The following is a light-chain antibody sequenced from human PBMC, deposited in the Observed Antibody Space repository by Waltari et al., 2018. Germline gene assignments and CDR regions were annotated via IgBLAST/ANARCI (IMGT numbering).Light chain of an antibody. CDR1: ELPRKY. V-gene: IGLV3-10*01. J-gene: IGLJ1*01. CDR2: EDT. Sequence: SYELTQPPSVSVSPGQTARITCSGHELPRKYAYWFQQKSGQAPCLVIFEDTKRPSGIPEIFSGSSSGTVATLTITGAQVDDEAYYYCYSSDSTGLRVFGGGTTIVVL. CDR3: YSSDSTGLRV.